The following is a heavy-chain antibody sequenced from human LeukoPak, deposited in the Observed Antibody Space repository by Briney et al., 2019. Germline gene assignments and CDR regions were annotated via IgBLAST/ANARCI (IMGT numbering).Heavy chain of an antibody. Sequence: ASVKVSCKASGYTFTSYYMHWVRQAPGQGLEWMGIINPSGGSTSYAKKFQGRVTMTRDMSTSTVYMELSSLRSEDTAVYYCARDHGSGSYAYYFDYWGQGTLVTVSS. CDR2: INPSGGST. V-gene: IGHV1-46*01. CDR1: GYTFTSYY. D-gene: IGHD3-10*01. CDR3: ARDHGSGSYAYYFDY. J-gene: IGHJ4*02.